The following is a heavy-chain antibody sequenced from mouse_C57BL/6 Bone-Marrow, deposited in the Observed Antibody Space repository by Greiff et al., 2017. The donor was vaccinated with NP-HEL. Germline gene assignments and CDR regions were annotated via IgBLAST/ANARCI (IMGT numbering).Heavy chain of an antibody. V-gene: IGHV1-64*01. CDR1: GYTFTSYW. Sequence: QVQLQQPGAELVKPGASVKLSCKASGYTFTSYWMHWVKQRPGQGLEWIGMIHPNSGSTNYNEKFKSKATLTVDKSSSTAYMQLSSLTSEDSAVYYCARRGIYYDDDEFAYWGQGTLVTVSA. CDR2: IHPNSGST. D-gene: IGHD2-4*01. CDR3: ARRGIYYDDDEFAY. J-gene: IGHJ3*01.